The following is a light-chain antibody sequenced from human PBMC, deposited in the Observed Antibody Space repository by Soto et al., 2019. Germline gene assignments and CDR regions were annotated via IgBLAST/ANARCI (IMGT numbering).Light chain of an antibody. CDR2: AAS. J-gene: IGKJ2*01. CDR1: QAISSS. CDR3: QHLNDYRYT. V-gene: IGKV1-9*01. Sequence: DIQLTQSPSFLSASVGDRVTITCRASQAISSSLAWYQHNPGKAPKLLIYAASTLQNGVPSSFSGSGSGTEFTLTISSLQPEDFATYYCQHLNDYRYTFGQGTKXEIK.